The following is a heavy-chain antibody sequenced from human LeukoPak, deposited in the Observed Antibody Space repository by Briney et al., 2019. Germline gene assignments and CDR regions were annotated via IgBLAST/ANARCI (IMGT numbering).Heavy chain of an antibody. CDR1: GYTFSGYY. CDR2: INPNSGDT. J-gene: IGHJ6*03. D-gene: IGHD1-26*01. CDR3: ARVGSGSYYYYYMDV. Sequence: ASVKVSCKASGYTFSGYYMHWVRQAPGQGLEWMGRINPNSGDTNYAQKFQGRVTMTRDTSISTAYMELSRLRSEDTAVYYCARVGSGSYYYYYMDVWGKGTTVTVSS. V-gene: IGHV1-2*06.